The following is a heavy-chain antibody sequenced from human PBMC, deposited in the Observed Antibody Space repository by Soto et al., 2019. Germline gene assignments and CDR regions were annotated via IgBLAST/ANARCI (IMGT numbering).Heavy chain of an antibody. Sequence: GGSLRLSCAASGFTFSSYGMHWVRQAPGKGLEWVAVISYDGSNKYYADSVKGRFTISRDNSKNTLYLQMNSLRAEDTAVYYCAKDMDYYDSSGYYLFHWGQGTLVTVSS. D-gene: IGHD3-22*01. V-gene: IGHV3-30*18. CDR3: AKDMDYYDSSGYYLFH. J-gene: IGHJ4*02. CDR2: ISYDGSNK. CDR1: GFTFSSYG.